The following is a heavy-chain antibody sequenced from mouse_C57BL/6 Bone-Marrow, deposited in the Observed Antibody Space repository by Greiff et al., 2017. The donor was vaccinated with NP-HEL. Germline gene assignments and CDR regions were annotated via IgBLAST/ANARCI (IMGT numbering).Heavy chain of an antibody. CDR3: TTDGGWLLQYYFDY. Sequence: EVQLQQSGAELVRPGASVKLSCTASGFNIKDDYMHWVKQRPEQGLEWIGWIDPENGDTEYASKFQGKATITADTSSNTAYLQLSSLTSEDTAVYYCTTDGGWLLQYYFDYWGQGTTLTVSS. D-gene: IGHD2-3*01. CDR1: GFNIKDDY. V-gene: IGHV14-4*01. J-gene: IGHJ2*01. CDR2: IDPENGDT.